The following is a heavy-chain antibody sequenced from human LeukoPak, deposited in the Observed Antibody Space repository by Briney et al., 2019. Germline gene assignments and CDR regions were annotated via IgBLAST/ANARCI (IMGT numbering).Heavy chain of an antibody. CDR2: ISYDGSNK. J-gene: IGHJ4*02. CDR1: GFTFSSYA. Sequence: PGGSLRLSCAASGFTFSSYAMHWVRQAPGKGLEWVAVISYDGSNKYYADSVKGRFTISRDNAKNSLYLQMNSLRAEDTAVYYCARGPQTFQRRGAARVPLASEYFDYWGQGTLVTVSS. D-gene: IGHD6-6*01. CDR3: ARGPQTFQRRGAARVPLASEYFDY. V-gene: IGHV3-30*04.